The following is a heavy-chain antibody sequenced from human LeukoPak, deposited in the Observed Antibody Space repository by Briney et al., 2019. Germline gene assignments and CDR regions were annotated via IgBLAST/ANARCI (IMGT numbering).Heavy chain of an antibody. V-gene: IGHV1-2*02. Sequence: ASLMVSCTASGYTFTGYYMHWVRQAPGQGLEWMGWINPNSGVTDYAQKFQGRVTMTRDTSISTAYMEVSSLRSDDTAVYYCARDFGRAYGDKFDYWGQGTLVTVSS. CDR3: ARDFGRAYGDKFDY. CDR2: INPNSGVT. CDR1: GYTFTGYY. J-gene: IGHJ4*02. D-gene: IGHD4-17*01.